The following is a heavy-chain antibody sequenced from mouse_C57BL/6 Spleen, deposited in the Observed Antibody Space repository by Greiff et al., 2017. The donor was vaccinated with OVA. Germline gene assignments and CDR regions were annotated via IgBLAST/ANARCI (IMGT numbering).Heavy chain of an antibody. CDR3: ARSITTVVEGDWYFDV. Sequence: VKLMESGAELARPGASVKLSCKASGYTFTSYGISWVKQRTGQGLEWIGEIYPRSGNTYYNEKFKGKATLTADKSSSTAYMELRSLTSEDSAVYFCARSITTVVEGDWYFDVWGTGTTVTVSS. CDR1: GYTFTSYG. J-gene: IGHJ1*03. D-gene: IGHD1-1*01. V-gene: IGHV1-81*01. CDR2: IYPRSGNT.